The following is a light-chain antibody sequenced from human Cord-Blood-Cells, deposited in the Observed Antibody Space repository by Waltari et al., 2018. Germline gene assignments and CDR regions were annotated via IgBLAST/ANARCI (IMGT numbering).Light chain of an antibody. Sequence: QSALTQPAPVSGPPGQSITISCTVTSSDVGSYHLVHWYQQHPGKAPKLMIYEVSKRPSGVSNRFSGSKSGNTASLTISGLQAEDEADYYCCSYAGSSTYVFGTGTKVTVL. CDR1: SSDVGSYHL. CDR3: CSYAGSSTYV. J-gene: IGLJ1*01. V-gene: IGLV2-23*02. CDR2: EVS.